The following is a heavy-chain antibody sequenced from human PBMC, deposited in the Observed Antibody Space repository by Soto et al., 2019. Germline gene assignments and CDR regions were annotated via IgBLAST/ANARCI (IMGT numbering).Heavy chain of an antibody. CDR3: ARAPYFNWYFDL. CDR2: IWYDGSNK. D-gene: IGHD3-10*01. Sequence: QVQLVESGGGVVQPGRSLRLSCAASGFTFSSYGMHWVRQAPGKGLEWVAVIWYDGSNKYYADSVKGRFTISRDNSKNTLYLQMNSLRAEDTAVYYCARAPYFNWYFDLWGRGTLVTVSS. V-gene: IGHV3-33*01. CDR1: GFTFSSYG. J-gene: IGHJ2*01.